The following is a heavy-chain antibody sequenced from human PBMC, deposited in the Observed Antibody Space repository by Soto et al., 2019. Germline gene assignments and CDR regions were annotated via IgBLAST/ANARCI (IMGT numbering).Heavy chain of an antibody. J-gene: IGHJ6*03. V-gene: IGHV5-51*01. CDR3: ARPRVVVVPAATRNYYYYYMDG. D-gene: IGHD2-2*01. Sequence: GESLKISCKGSGYSFTSYWIGWVRQMPGKGLEWMGIIYPGDSDTRYSPSFQGQVTISADKSISTAYLQWSSLKASDTAMYYCARPRVVVVPAATRNYYYYYMDGWGKGTTVTGSS. CDR2: IYPGDSDT. CDR1: GYSFTSYW.